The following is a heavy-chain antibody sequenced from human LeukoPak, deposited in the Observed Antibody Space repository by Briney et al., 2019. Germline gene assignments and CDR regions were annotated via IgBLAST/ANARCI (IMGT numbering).Heavy chain of an antibody. CDR2: IRYDGSNK. J-gene: IGHJ6*03. CDR1: GFTFSSYG. CDR3: ARGSSGYDYLDYYYYYMDV. Sequence: GGSLRLSCAASGFTFSSYGMHWVRQAPGKGLEWVAFIRYDGSNKYYADSVKGRFTISRDNSKNTLYLQMNSLRAEDTAVYYCARGSSGYDYLDYYYYYMDVWGKGTTVTVSS. D-gene: IGHD5-12*01. V-gene: IGHV3-30*02.